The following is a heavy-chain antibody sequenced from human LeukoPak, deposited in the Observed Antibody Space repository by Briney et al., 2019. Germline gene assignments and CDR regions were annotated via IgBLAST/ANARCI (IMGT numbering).Heavy chain of an antibody. D-gene: IGHD2-2*01. CDR3: ARIYCSSTSCYLLDY. CDR1: GYXFTGYY. V-gene: IGHV1-2*02. CDR2: INPNSGDT. Sequence: GASVKVSCKASGYXFTGYYIHWVRQAPGQGLEWMVGINPNSGDTNYAQKFQGRVTMTRDTSISTAYMELSRLRSDDTAVYYCARIYCSSTSCYLLDYWGQGTLVTVSS. J-gene: IGHJ4*02.